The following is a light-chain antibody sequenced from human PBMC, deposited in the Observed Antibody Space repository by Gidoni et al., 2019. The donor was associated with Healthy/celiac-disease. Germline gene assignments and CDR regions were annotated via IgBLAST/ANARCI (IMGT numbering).Light chain of an antibody. V-gene: IGKV1-39*01. J-gene: IGKJ1*01. Sequence: DIQMTQSPSSLSASVGYRVTITCRASQSISSYLNLYQQKPGKATKLLIYAASSLQSGVPSRFSGSGSGTDFTLTISSLQPEDFATYYCQQSYSTTRTFXXXTKVEIK. CDR1: QSISSY. CDR2: AAS. CDR3: QQSYSTTRT.